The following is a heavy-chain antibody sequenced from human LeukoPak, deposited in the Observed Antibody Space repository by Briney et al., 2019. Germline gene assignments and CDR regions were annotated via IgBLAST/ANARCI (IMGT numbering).Heavy chain of an antibody. CDR2: IYSGGST. V-gene: IGHV3-53*01. J-gene: IGHJ4*02. Sequence: GGSLRLSCAASGFTVSSNYMGWVRQAPGKGLEWVSVIYSGGSTYYADSVKGRFTISRDNSKSTLYLQMNSLRTEDTAVYYCARGALTTASHFDYWGQGTLVTVSS. CDR3: ARGALTTASHFDY. CDR1: GFTVSSNY. D-gene: IGHD4-17*01.